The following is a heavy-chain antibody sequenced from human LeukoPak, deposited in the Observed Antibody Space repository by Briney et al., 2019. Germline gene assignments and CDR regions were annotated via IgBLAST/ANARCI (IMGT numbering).Heavy chain of an antibody. V-gene: IGHV3-48*01. CDR3: ARGNDFWSGYSPYPFWY. Sequence: PGGSLRLSCAASGFTFSSYSMNWVRQAPGKGLEWVSYISSSSSTIYYADSVKGRFTISRDNAKNSLYLQMNSLRAEDTAVYYCARGNDFWSGYSPYPFWYWGQGTLVTVSS. D-gene: IGHD3-3*01. CDR1: GFTFSSYS. CDR2: ISSSSSTI. J-gene: IGHJ4*02.